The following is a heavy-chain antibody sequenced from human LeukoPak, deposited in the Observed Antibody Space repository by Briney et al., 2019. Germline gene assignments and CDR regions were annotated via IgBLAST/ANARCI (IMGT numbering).Heavy chain of an antibody. Sequence: GGSLRLSCAASGFTFSSYWMHWVRHAPGKGLVWVSRINSDGSSTSYADSVRGRFTISRDNAKNTLYLQMNSLRAEDTAVYYCARGGEYSSGWYGFWGQGTLVTVSS. J-gene: IGHJ4*02. CDR1: GFTFSSYW. CDR3: ARGGEYSSGWYGF. CDR2: INSDGSST. D-gene: IGHD6-19*01. V-gene: IGHV3-74*01.